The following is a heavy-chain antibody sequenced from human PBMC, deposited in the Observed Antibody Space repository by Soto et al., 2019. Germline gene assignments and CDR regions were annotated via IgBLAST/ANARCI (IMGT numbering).Heavy chain of an antibody. J-gene: IGHJ3*02. D-gene: IGHD2-2*01. CDR2: IIPILGIA. Sequence: QVQLVQSGAEVKKPGSSVKVSCKASGGTFSSYTISWVRQAPGQGLEWMGRIIPILGIANYAQKFQGRVTITADKSTSTAYRELSSLRSEDTAVYYCARESRLPAALNAFYIWGQATMVTVSS. CDR3: ARESRLPAALNAFYI. CDR1: GGTFSSYT. V-gene: IGHV1-69*08.